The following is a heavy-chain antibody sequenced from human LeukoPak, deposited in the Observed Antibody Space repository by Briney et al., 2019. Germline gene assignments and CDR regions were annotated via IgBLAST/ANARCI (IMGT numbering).Heavy chain of an antibody. Sequence: GGSLRLSCTASGFSFSISPMHWVRQAPGKGLEWVSTISDSGDNTYYADSVKGRFTISRDNSKNTLYLQMNSLRAEDTAVYYCAKANSITIFGVISPVDYWGQGTLVTVSS. CDR3: AKANSITIFGVISPVDY. CDR2: ISDSGDNT. D-gene: IGHD3-3*01. V-gene: IGHV3-23*01. CDR1: GFSFSISP. J-gene: IGHJ4*02.